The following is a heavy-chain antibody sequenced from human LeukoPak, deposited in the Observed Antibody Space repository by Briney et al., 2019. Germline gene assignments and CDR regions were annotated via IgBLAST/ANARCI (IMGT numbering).Heavy chain of an antibody. J-gene: IGHJ4*02. D-gene: IGHD6-13*01. CDR1: GFTFSSYA. CDR3: AKVPGYSNNWRFDY. Sequence: GGSLRLSCAASGFTFSSYAMSWVRQAPGKGLEWVSGIVGSGSSTYYADSVKGRFTISRDNSKNTLDLQMNSLRAEDTAVYYCAKVPGYSNNWRFDYWGQGTLVTVSS. V-gene: IGHV3-23*01. CDR2: IVGSGSST.